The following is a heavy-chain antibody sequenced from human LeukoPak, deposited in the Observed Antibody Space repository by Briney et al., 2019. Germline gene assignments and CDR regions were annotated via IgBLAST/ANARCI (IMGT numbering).Heavy chain of an antibody. J-gene: IGHJ6*03. Sequence: ASVKVSCKASGYTFTSYGISWVRQAPGQGLEWMGWISAYNGNTNYAQKLQGRVTMTTDTSTSTAYMELRSLRSDDTAVYYCARIVSLWFGDPKAGYMDVWGKGTTVTVSS. D-gene: IGHD3-10*01. CDR3: ARIVSLWFGDPKAGYMDV. V-gene: IGHV1-18*01. CDR1: GYTFTSYG. CDR2: ISAYNGNT.